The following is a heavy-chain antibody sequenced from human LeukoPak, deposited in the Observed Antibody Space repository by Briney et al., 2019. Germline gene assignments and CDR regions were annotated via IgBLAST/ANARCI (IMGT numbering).Heavy chain of an antibody. Sequence: GGSLRLSCAASGFTFSSYAVSWVRQAPGKGLEWVSAISGSGGSTYYADSVKGRFTISRDNSKNTLYLQMNSLRAEDTAVYYCAKGGDGYNLNYYYGMDVWGQGTTVTVSS. CDR1: GFTFSSYA. CDR2: ISGSGGST. J-gene: IGHJ6*02. V-gene: IGHV3-23*01. D-gene: IGHD5-24*01. CDR3: AKGGDGYNLNYYYGMDV.